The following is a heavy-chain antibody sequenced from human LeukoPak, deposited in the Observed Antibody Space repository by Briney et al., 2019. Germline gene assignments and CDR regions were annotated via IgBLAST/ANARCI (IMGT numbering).Heavy chain of an antibody. CDR1: GFTFSSYA. V-gene: IGHV3-30-3*01. D-gene: IGHD6-13*01. J-gene: IGHJ4*02. CDR2: ISYDGSNK. CDR3: AKVVEQQLVSGFDY. Sequence: GGSLRLSCAASGFTFSSYAMHWVRQAPGKGLEWVAVISYDGSNKYYADSVKGRFTISRDNSKNTLYLQMNSLRAEDTAVYYCAKVVEQQLVSGFDYWGQGTLVTVSS.